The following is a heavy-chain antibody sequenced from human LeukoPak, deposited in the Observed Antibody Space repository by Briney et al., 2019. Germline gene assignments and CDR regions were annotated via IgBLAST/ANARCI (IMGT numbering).Heavy chain of an antibody. CDR3: ARDDPHLLLPAYYYYGMDV. Sequence: GGSLRLSCAASGFTFSSCEMNWVRQAPGKGLEWVSYISSSGSTIYYADSVKGRFTISRDNAKNSLYLQMNSLRAEDTAVYYCARDDPHLLLPAYYYYGMDVWGQGTTVTVSS. J-gene: IGHJ6*02. CDR2: ISSSGSTI. D-gene: IGHD3-22*01. CDR1: GFTFSSCE. V-gene: IGHV3-48*03.